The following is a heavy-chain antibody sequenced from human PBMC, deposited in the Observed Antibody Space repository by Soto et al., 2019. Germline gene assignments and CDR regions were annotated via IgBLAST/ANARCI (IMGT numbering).Heavy chain of an antibody. CDR3: ARDLYGPLEY. CDR2: IWYDGIMK. CDR1: GFTFSNYG. D-gene: IGHD3-16*01. J-gene: IGHJ4*02. V-gene: IGHV3-33*01. Sequence: PGWSLRLSCAASGFTFSNYGMHWVRQAPGKGLECVALIWYDGIMKYYADSVKGRFTISRDISKNTLYLQMNSLRAEDTAIYYCARDLYGPLEYWGEGTQVTVSS.